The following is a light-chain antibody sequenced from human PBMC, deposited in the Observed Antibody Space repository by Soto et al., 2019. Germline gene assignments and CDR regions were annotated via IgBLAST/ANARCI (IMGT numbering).Light chain of an antibody. Sequence: EIVLTQSPGTLSLSPGXRATLSCRASQSVRSSFLTWFQQRPGQAPRLLIFGASSRATGIPDRFSGGGSGTDFTLTISRLETEDFEVYYCQQYGYSTWTFGQGTTVDIK. CDR3: QQYGYSTWT. J-gene: IGKJ1*01. V-gene: IGKV3-20*01. CDR1: QSVRSSF. CDR2: GAS.